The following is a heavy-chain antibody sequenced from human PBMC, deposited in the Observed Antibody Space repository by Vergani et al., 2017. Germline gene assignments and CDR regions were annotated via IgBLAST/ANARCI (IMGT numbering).Heavy chain of an antibody. D-gene: IGHD3-9*01. Sequence: EVQLVESGGGLVQPGRSLRLSCAASGFTFDDYAMHWVRQAPGKGLEWVSGISWNSGSIGYADSVKGRFTISRDNAKNSLYLQMNSLRAEDTALYYCAIANSVYILTGYYIDAFDIWGQGTMVTVSS. V-gene: IGHV3-9*01. J-gene: IGHJ3*02. CDR2: ISWNSGSI. CDR1: GFTFDDYA. CDR3: AIANSVYILTGYYIDAFDI.